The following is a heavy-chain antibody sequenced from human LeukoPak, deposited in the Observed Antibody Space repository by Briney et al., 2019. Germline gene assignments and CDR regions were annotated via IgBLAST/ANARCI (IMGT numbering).Heavy chain of an antibody. CDR3: ARVIHGYRPFDP. CDR2: IYYSGST. Sequence: PSETLSLTCTVSGGSISSHYWSWIRQPPGKGLEWIGYIYYSGSTNYNPSLKSRVTISVDTSKNQFSLKLSSVTAADTAVYYCARVIHGYRPFDPWGQGTLVTVSS. CDR1: GGSISSHY. V-gene: IGHV4-59*11. J-gene: IGHJ5*02. D-gene: IGHD3-16*02.